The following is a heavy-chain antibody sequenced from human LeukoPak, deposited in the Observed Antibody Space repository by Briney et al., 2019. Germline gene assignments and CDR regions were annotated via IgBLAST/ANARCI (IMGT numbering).Heavy chain of an antibody. CDR2: IYTDGSST. CDR3: AIRTYSNSSNYFDY. J-gene: IGHJ4*02. D-gene: IGHD6-6*01. Sequence: GGSLRLSCAASGFTFSSYWMHWVRQAPGKGLVWVSRIYTDGSSTNYADSVKGRFTISRDSAKNTLYLQMNSLRAEDTAVYYCAIRTYSNSSNYFDYWGQGTLVTVSS. CDR1: GFTFSSYW. V-gene: IGHV3-74*01.